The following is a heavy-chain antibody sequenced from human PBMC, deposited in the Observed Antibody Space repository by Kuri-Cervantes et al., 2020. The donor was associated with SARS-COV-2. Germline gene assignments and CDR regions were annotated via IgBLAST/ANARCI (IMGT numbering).Heavy chain of an antibody. CDR2: IKQDGSEK. D-gene: IGHD6-13*01. V-gene: IGHV3-7*04. J-gene: IGHJ6*02. Sequence: GESLKISCAASGLTFSSYWMSWVRQAPGKGLEWVANIKQDGSEKYYVDSVKGRFTISRDNAKNSLYLQMNSLRAEDTAVYYCARGHSSSWGYGMDVWGQGTTVTVSS. CDR3: ARGHSSSWGYGMDV. CDR1: GLTFSSYW.